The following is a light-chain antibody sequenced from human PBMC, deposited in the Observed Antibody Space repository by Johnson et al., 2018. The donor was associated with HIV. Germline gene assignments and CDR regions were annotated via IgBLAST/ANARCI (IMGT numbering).Light chain of an antibody. V-gene: IGLV1-51*02. CDR3: GTWDSSLSAGGV. CDR1: SSTIGKNY. CDR2: KNN. Sequence: QSVLTQPPSVSAAPGQKVTISCSGSSSTIGKNYVSWYQVLPGTAPKLLIYKNNERPSGIPDRFSGSKSGTSATLGITGLQTGDEADYYCGTWDSSLSAGGVFGTGTKVTGL. J-gene: IGLJ1*01.